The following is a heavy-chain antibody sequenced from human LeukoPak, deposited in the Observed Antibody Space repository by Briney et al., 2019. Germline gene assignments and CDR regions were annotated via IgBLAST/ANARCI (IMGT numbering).Heavy chain of an antibody. V-gene: IGHV1-2*02. D-gene: IGHD3-3*01. CDR2: INPNSGGT. CDR1: GYTFTSYY. CDR3: ARSPVLRFLEWLSESAFDY. Sequence: ASVKVSCKASGYTFTSYYMHWVRQAPGQGLEWMGWINPNSGGTNYAQKFQGRVTMTRDTSISTAYMELSRLRSDDTAVYYCARSPVLRFLEWLSESAFDYWGQGTLVTVSS. J-gene: IGHJ4*02.